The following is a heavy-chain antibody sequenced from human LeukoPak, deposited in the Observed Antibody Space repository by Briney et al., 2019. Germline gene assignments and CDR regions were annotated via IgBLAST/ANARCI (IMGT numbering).Heavy chain of an antibody. D-gene: IGHD5-12*01. J-gene: IGHJ3*02. Sequence: PGGSLRLSCAASGFTFSSYAMSWVRQAPGKGLEWVSAISGSGGSTYYAHSVKGRFTISRDNSKNTLYLQMNSLRAEDTAVYYCAKDRGYSGYGYDAFDIWGQGTMVTVSS. V-gene: IGHV3-23*01. CDR3: AKDRGYSGYGYDAFDI. CDR2: ISGSGGST. CDR1: GFTFSSYA.